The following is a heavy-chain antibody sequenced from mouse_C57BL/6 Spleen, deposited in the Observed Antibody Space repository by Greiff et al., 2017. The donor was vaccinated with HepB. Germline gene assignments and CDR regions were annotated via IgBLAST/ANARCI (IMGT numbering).Heavy chain of an antibody. D-gene: IGHD4-1*01. V-gene: IGHV6-6*01. CDR1: GFTFSDAW. Sequence: EVMLVESGGGLVQPGGSMKLSCAASGFTFSDAWMDWVRQSPEKGLEWVAEIRNKANNHATYYAESVKGRFTISRDDSKSSVYLQMNSLRAEDTGIYYCTRRTGGDYFDYWGQGTTLTVSS. CDR3: TRRTGGDYFDY. CDR2: IRNKANNHAT. J-gene: IGHJ2*01.